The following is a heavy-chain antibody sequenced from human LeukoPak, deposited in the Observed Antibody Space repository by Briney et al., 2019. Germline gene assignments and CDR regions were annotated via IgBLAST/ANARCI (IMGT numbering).Heavy chain of an antibody. J-gene: IGHJ6*02. CDR3: ARASGYSYPYYYGMDV. Sequence: SETLSLTCTVSGGSISSYYWSWIRQPPGKGLEWIGYIYYSGSTNYSPSLKSRVTISVDTSKNQFSLKLNSATAADTALYYCARASGYSYPYYYGMDVWGQGTTVTVSS. V-gene: IGHV4-59*01. CDR2: IYYSGST. D-gene: IGHD5-18*01. CDR1: GGSISSYY.